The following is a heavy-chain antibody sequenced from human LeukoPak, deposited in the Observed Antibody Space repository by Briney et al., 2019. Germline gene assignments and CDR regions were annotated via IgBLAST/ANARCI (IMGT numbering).Heavy chain of an antibody. CDR2: INPNNSAT. CDR3: ARDYGGHWFDP. CDR1: GDTFTAYY. V-gene: IGHV1-2*02. J-gene: IGHJ5*02. D-gene: IGHD4/OR15-4a*01. Sequence: ASVNVSCKASGDTFTAYYMHWVRQAPGQGLEWMGWINPNNSATNYEQKFQGRVTMTRDTSISTAYMELSRLTSGDTAVYYCARDYGGHWFDPWGQGTLVTVSS.